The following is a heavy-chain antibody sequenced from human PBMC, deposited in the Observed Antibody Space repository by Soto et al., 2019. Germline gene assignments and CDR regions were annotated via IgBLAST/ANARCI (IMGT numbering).Heavy chain of an antibody. D-gene: IGHD2-2*01. CDR1: GGTFSSYT. CDR3: ARGGSDSSTSFYYYYHYMDV. V-gene: IGHV1-69*02. J-gene: IGHJ6*03. Sequence: SVKVSCKASGGTFSSYTISWVRQAPGQGLEWMGRIIPILGIANYAQKFQGRVTITADKSTSTAYMELSSLRSEDTAVYYCARGGSDSSTSFYYYYHYMDVWGKGTTVTVSS. CDR2: IIPILGIA.